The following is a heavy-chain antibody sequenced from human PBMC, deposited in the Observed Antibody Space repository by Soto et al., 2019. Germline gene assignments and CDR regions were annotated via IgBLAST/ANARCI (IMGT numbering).Heavy chain of an antibody. CDR2: VSKSGLDT. D-gene: IGHD2-2*01. CDR3: ARYSSTSWKYYYYYYGMDV. Sequence: WVSAVSKSGLDTNYADSVKGRFTISRDNAKNSLYLQMNSLRAEDTAVYYCARYSSTSWKYYYYYYGMDVWGQGTTVTVSS. V-gene: IGHV3-11*06. J-gene: IGHJ6*02.